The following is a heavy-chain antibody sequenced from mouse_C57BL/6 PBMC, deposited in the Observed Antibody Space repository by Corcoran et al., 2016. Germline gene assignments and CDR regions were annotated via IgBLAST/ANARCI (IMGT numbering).Heavy chain of an antibody. V-gene: IGHV9-3*01. CDR2: MNIYSGVP. CDR1: GYTFTTYG. CDR3: ARDSNWYFDV. D-gene: IGHD2-5*01. Sequence: QIQLVQSGPELKKPGETVKISCKASGYTFTTYGMSWMKQAPGKGLKWMGWMNIYSGVPTYADDFKGRFALSLETSASTAYLEINNLKSEETATYFCARDSNWYFDVWGIGTTVTVSS. J-gene: IGHJ1*03.